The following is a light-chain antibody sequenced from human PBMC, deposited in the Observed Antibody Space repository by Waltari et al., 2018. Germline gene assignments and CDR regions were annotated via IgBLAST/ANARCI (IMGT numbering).Light chain of an antibody. CDR3: QHYERLPVT. Sequence: DIQLTQSPSSVSVSLGERVTLTCRASQDVGKRLAWYQQKPGQAPNLLISGTSSMHTGVPDRFSGSGSGTDFSLTISSLEPEDFAMYYCQHYERLPVTFGQGTKVEIK. CDR2: GTS. V-gene: IGKV1-12*01. CDR1: QDVGKR. J-gene: IGKJ1*01.